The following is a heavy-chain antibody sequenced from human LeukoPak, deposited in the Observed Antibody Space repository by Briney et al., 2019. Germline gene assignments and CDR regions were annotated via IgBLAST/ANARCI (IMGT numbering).Heavy chain of an antibody. CDR2: ITTYNGNT. V-gene: IGHV1-18*01. CDR3: ARAPRSGWYWDY. Sequence: ASVKVSCKASGYTFRDFGISWVRQAPGQGLEWMGWITTYNGNTNYIQKLQGRVTMTTDTSTSTAYMEVSSLRSEDTTVYYCARAPRSGWYWDYWGQGTLVTVSS. CDR1: GYTFRDFG. D-gene: IGHD6-19*01. J-gene: IGHJ4*02.